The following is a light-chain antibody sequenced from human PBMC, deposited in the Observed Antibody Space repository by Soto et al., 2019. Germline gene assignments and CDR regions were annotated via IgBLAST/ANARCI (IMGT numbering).Light chain of an antibody. CDR1: QSNSTY. CDR2: AAS. J-gene: IGKJ1*01. Sequence: DIQMTQSPSSLSASVEDRVIITCRASQSNSTYLNWYQQKAGLAPKLLIYAASSLQSGVPSRFSGSGSGTDFTLTISSLQPEDFATYYCQQTYSTPPTFGQGTKVDIK. CDR3: QQTYSTPPT. V-gene: IGKV1-39*01.